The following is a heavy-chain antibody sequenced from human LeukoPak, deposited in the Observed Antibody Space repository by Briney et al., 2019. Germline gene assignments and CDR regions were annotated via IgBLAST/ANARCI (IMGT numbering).Heavy chain of an antibody. CDR2: ISNSGST. D-gene: IGHD3-10*01. V-gene: IGHV4-59*08. CDR3: ARQELSYGSGSHFDY. J-gene: IGHJ4*02. CDR1: GGSISTYY. Sequence: SETLSLTCTVSGGSISTYYWTWIRQPPGKGLEWIGSISNSGSTNYSPSLEGRVTMSVDTSKNQFSLKLRAVTAADTAVYFCARQELSYGSGSHFDYWGQGILVTVSS.